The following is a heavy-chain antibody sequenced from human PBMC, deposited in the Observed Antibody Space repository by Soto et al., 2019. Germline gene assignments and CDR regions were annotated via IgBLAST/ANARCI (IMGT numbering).Heavy chain of an antibody. CDR1: GGSFSGYY. CDR2: ITHSGST. D-gene: IGHD3-10*02. V-gene: IGHV4-34*01. CDR3: ARSSVRGWSY. J-gene: IGHJ4*02. Sequence: NPXETLSLTCSVDGGSFSGYYWTWICQPPGKGLEWIGEITHSGSTNYNPSLKSRVTISVDTSKNQFSLNLNSVTAADTAVYYCARSSVRGWSYWGQGTLVTVSS.